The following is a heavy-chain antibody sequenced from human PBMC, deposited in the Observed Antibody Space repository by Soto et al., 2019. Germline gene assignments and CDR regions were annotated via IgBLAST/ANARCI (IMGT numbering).Heavy chain of an antibody. CDR1: GFTFSSYS. V-gene: IGHV3-21*01. Sequence: EVQLVESGGGLVKPGGSLRLSCAASGFTFSSYSMNWVRQAPGKGLEWVSSISSSSSYIYYADSVKGRFTISRDNAKNXRYLQMNSLRAEDTAVYYCARGTSDYYDSSGYHDYWGQGTLVTVSS. J-gene: IGHJ4*02. D-gene: IGHD3-22*01. CDR2: ISSSSSYI. CDR3: ARGTSDYYDSSGYHDY.